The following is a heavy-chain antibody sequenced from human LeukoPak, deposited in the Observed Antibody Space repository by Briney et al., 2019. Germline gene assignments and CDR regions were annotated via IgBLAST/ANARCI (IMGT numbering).Heavy chain of an antibody. CDR1: GFAFGSEA. D-gene: IGHD6-19*01. CDR3: AKDRGSSGWYPDGDY. CDR2: ISPGGGTT. J-gene: IGHJ4*02. V-gene: IGHV3-23*01. Sequence: PGGSLRLSCAVSGFAFGSEAMSWVRQSPARGLEWVASISPGGGTTYYADYVKGRFIISRDNSNNTLFVQMNSLRAEDTAVYYCAKDRGSSGWYPDGDYWGQGTLVTVSS.